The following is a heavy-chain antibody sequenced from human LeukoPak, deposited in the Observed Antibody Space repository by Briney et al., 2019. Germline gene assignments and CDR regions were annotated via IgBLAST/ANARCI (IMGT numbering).Heavy chain of an antibody. CDR1: GFTFSAYA. D-gene: IGHD6-19*01. J-gene: IGHJ5*02. CDR2: IGSDNKP. CDR3: AKDGTSGWYVGNWFDP. V-gene: IGHV3-23*01. Sequence: GRSLRLSCEASGFTFSAYAMTWVRQAPGQGLEWVSSIGSDNKPHYSESVKGRFTVSRDNSKNTLYLQMNSLRAEDTAVYYCAKDGTSGWYVGNWFDPWGQGTLVTVSS.